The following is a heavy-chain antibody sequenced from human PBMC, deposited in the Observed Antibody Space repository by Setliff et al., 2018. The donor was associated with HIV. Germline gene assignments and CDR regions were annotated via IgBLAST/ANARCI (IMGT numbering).Heavy chain of an antibody. D-gene: IGHD6-13*01. J-gene: IGHJ4*02. CDR3: ARVSSSYYFLGAFDS. Sequence: SETLSLTCTVSGGSISSYYWSWIRQPAGKGLEWIGHIHTSGSTNYNPSLKSRVTISIDTSKNQFSLKLRSATATDTASYYCARVSSSYYFLGAFDSWGQGTLVTVSS. V-gene: IGHV4-4*07. CDR2: IHTSGST. CDR1: GGSISSYY.